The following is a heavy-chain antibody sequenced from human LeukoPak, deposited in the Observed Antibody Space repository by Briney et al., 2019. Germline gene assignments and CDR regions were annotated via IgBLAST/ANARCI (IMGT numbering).Heavy chain of an antibody. V-gene: IGHV3-23*01. D-gene: IGHD3-22*01. J-gene: IGHJ2*01. CDR2: ISGSGGST. CDR3: AKDRHYYDSSGYYYWNFDL. Sequence: GGSLRLSCAASGFTFSSYAMSWVRQAPGKGLEWVSAISGSGGSTYYADSVKGRFTISRDNSKNTLYLQMNSLRAEDTAVYYCAKDRHYYDSSGYYYWNFDLWGRGALVTVSS. CDR1: GFTFSSYA.